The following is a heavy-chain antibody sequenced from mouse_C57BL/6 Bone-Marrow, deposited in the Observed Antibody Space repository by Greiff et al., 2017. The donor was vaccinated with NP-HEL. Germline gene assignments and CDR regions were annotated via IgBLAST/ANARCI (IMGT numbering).Heavy chain of an antibody. CDR3: ARGDLNYAMDY. CDR2: INYDGSST. V-gene: IGHV5-16*01. J-gene: IGHJ4*01. Sequence: EVKVVESEGGLVQPGSSMKLSFTASGFTFSDYYMAWVRQVPEKGLEWVANINYDGSSTYYLDSLKSRFIISRDNAKNILYLQMSSLKSEDTATYYCARGDLNYAMDYWGQGTSVTVSS. CDR1: GFTFSDYY. D-gene: IGHD3-3*01.